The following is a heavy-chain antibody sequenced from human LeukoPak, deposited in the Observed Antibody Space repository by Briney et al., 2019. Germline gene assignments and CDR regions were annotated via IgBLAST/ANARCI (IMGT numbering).Heavy chain of an antibody. D-gene: IGHD3-3*01. CDR2: ISGGGDNT. J-gene: IGHJ1*01. CDR1: GFTFSSHA. Sequence: GESLRLSCAASGFTFSSHAMSWVRQAPGKGLEWVSAISGGGDNTYYADSVKGRFTISRDNSKNTLYLQMNSLSAEDTALYYCAKLTYYYFWSGYQYFQHRGQGTLVTVSS. V-gene: IGHV3-23*01. CDR3: AKLTYYYFWSGYQYFQH.